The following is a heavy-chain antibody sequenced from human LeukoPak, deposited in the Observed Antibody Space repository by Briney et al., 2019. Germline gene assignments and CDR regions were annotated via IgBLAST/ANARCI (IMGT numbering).Heavy chain of an antibody. CDR3: ARDHCSSTSCYVNWFDP. J-gene: IGHJ5*02. CDR2: INSDGSST. D-gene: IGHD2-2*01. CDR1: GFTFSGYW. Sequence: QSGGSLRLSCAASGFTFSGYWMHWVRQAPGKGLVWVSRINSDGSSTSYADSVKGRFTISRDNAKNTLYLQMNSLRAEDTAVYYCARDHCSSTSCYVNWFDPWGQGTLVTVSS. V-gene: IGHV3-74*01.